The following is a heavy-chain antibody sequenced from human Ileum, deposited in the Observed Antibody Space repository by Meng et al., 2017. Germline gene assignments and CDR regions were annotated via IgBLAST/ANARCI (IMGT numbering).Heavy chain of an antibody. CDR3: ARQYCSSSSCYLIDD. CDR2: IIPMFDTA. D-gene: IGHD2-2*01. CDR1: GGTFTTNT. Sequence: QGQLVQSGAEIKNPGSSVKVSCKASGGTFTTNTFNWVRLAPGQGLEWLGQIIPMFDTANYAQKFQGRVTLTADKSTRTAFMELSSLRSEDTAVYYCARQYCSSSSCYLIDDWGHGTLVTVSS. J-gene: IGHJ4*01. V-gene: IGHV1-69*06.